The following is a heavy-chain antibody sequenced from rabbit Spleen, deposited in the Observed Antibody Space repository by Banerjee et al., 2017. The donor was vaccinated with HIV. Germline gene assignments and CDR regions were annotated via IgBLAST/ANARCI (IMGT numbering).Heavy chain of an antibody. D-gene: IGHD4-2*01. V-gene: IGHV1S45*01. CDR2: IATGSSGFT. CDR1: GFDFSNYG. J-gene: IGHJ4*01. CDR3: ARDAAGREDFNL. Sequence: QEQLVESGGGLVQPGGSLKLSCKASGFDFSNYGVSWVRQAPGKGLEWIGCIATGSSGFTYYATWAKGRFTISETSSTTVTLQMTSLTAADTATYFCARDAAGREDFNLWGQGTLVTVS.